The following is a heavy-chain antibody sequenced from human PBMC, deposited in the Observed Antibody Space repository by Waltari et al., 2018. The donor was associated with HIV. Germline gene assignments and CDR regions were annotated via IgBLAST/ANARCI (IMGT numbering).Heavy chain of an antibody. Sequence: QVQLQESGPGLVKPSGTLSLTCAVSGGSITSSNWWSWVRQPPGKGLEWNGEIYHSGSTNYNPSLKSRVTISLDKSKNQFSLKLSSVTAADTALYYCAGSRSSGSSVYYGMDVWGQGTTVTVSS. J-gene: IGHJ6*02. CDR2: IYHSGST. CDR1: GGSITSSNW. V-gene: IGHV4-4*02. CDR3: AGSRSSGSSVYYGMDV. D-gene: IGHD3-22*01.